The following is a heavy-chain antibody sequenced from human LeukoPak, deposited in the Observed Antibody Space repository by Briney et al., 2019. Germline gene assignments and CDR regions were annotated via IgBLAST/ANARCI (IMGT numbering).Heavy chain of an antibody. D-gene: IGHD3-22*01. J-gene: IGHJ4*02. CDR2: IYTSGGT. Sequence: SETLSLTCTVSGGSISSGSYYWSWIRQPAGKGLEWIGRIYTSGGTNYNPSLKSRVTISVDTSKNQFSLKLSSVTAADTAVYYCARVPSHYDSSGSQDYWGQGTLVTVSS. CDR1: GGSISSGSYY. V-gene: IGHV4-61*02. CDR3: ARVPSHYDSSGSQDY.